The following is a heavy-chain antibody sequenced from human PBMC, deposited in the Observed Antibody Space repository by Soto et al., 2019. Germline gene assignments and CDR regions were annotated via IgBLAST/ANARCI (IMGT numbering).Heavy chain of an antibody. J-gene: IGHJ4*02. D-gene: IGHD5-12*01. CDR1: GFTFSSYA. V-gene: IGHV3-30-3*01. Sequence: GGSLRLSCAASGFTFSSYAMHWVRQAPGKGLEWVAVISYDGSNKYYADSVKGRFTISRDNSKNTLYLQMNSLRAEDTAVYYCARPRGYSGYDWLYYFDYWGQGTLVTVSS. CDR2: ISYDGSNK. CDR3: ARPRGYSGYDWLYYFDY.